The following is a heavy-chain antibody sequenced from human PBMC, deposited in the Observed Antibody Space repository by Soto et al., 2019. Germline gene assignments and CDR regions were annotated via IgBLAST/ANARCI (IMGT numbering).Heavy chain of an antibody. CDR2: ISHSGSS. CDR1: GGSFSNYY. CDR3: AAVDIVATRADYYYYGMVV. Sequence: SETLSLTCGAYGGSFSNYYWTWIRQAPGKGLEWIGEISHSGSSNYIPSLKSRATISVDTSKNQFSLELNSVTAADTGVYYCAAVDIVATRADYYYYGMVVWGQGTTVTVSS. D-gene: IGHD5-12*01. V-gene: IGHV4-34*01. J-gene: IGHJ6*02.